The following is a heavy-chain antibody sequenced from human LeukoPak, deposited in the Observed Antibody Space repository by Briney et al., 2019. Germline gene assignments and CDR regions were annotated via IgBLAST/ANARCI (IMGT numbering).Heavy chain of an antibody. J-gene: IGHJ4*02. V-gene: IGHV4-39*01. CDR1: GGSISSSSYY. Sequence: SETLSLTCTVSGGSISSSSYYWSWIRQPPGKGLEWIGEINHSGSTNYNPSLKSRVTISVDTSKNQFSLKLSSVTAADTAVYYCARQRTLSRIAVAGRRGTYYFDYWGQGTLVTVSS. D-gene: IGHD6-19*01. CDR2: INHSGST. CDR3: ARQRTLSRIAVAGRRGTYYFDY.